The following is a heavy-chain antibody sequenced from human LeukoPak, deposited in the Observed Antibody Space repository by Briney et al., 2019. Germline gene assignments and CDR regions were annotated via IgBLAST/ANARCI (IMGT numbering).Heavy chain of an antibody. D-gene: IGHD6-6*01. CDR1: GFTFSSYS. J-gene: IGHJ6*04. Sequence: GGSLRLSCAASGFTFSSYSMNWVRQAPGKGLEWVSSISSSSSYIYYADSVKGRFTISRDNAKNSLYLQMNSLRAEDTAVYYCARDDRSIAAHLDVWGKGTTVTVSS. V-gene: IGHV3-21*01. CDR3: ARDDRSIAAHLDV. CDR2: ISSSSSYI.